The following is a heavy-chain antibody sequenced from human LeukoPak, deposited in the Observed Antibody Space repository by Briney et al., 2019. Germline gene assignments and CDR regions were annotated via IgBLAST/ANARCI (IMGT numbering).Heavy chain of an antibody. CDR2: IYYSGTT. D-gene: IGHD6-13*01. Sequence: PSETLSLTCTVSSGSISSSHYYWDWIRQPPGKGLEWIGTIYYSGTTYYSPSLESRATISVDASKNQFSLKLSSVTAADTAVYYCARVGPKGQPRAYYYYYYMDVWGKGTTVTVSS. CDR1: SGSISSSHYY. J-gene: IGHJ6*03. V-gene: IGHV4-39*07. CDR3: ARVGPKGQPRAYYYYYYMDV.